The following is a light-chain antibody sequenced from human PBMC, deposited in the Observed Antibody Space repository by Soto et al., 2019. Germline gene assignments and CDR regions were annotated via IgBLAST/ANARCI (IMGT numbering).Light chain of an antibody. V-gene: IGLV1-40*01. CDR3: QSYDISLSGFV. J-gene: IGLJ1*01. Sequence: QSALTQPPSVSGAPGQRVTISCTGSSSNIGAGYDVHYYQQLPGRAPKLLIYGNNNRPSGVPDRFSGSKSGTSASLAITGLRAEDEADYYCQSYDISLSGFVFGTGTKLTVL. CDR1: SSNIGAGYD. CDR2: GNN.